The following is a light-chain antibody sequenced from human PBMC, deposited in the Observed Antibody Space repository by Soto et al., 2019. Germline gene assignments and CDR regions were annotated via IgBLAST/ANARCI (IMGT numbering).Light chain of an antibody. J-gene: IGKJ1*01. CDR3: QQYNNWPRT. V-gene: IGKV3-15*01. Sequence: EFLFTQSPCTLSLSAGERAIVSCRASQSVTSGYVAWYQQKRGQAPRLLIYGASTRATGIPARFSGSGSGTEFTLTISRLQSEDFAVYYCQQYNNWPRTFGQGTKVDIK. CDR1: QSVTSG. CDR2: GAS.